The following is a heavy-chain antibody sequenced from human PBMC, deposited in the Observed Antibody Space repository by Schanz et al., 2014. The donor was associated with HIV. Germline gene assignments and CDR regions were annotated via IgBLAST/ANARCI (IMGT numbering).Heavy chain of an antibody. CDR3: ARDSPVAAGTLDY. J-gene: IGHJ4*02. V-gene: IGHV1-69*06. D-gene: IGHD6-13*01. Sequence: QVQLVQFGAEVKKPGSSVRVSCKASGGTFISYAVSWVRQAPGQGLEWMGGIIPLSGTPFYAQKFQGRVAITADKSTGTVYMDLGSLTSEDTAVYYCARDSPVAAGTLDYWGQGTLVTVSS. CDR1: GGTFISYA. CDR2: IIPLSGTP.